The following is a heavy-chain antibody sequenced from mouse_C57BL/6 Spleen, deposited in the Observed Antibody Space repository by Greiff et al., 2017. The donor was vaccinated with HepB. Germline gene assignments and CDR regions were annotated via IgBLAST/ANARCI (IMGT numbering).Heavy chain of an antibody. J-gene: IGHJ1*03. CDR1: GYSITSGYS. CDR3: AREATVVATGYFDV. Sequence: EVKLQESGPGLVKPSQSLSLTCSVTGYSITSGYSWNWIRQFPGNKLEWMGYISYDGSNNYNPSLKNRISITRDTSKNQFFLKLNSVTTEDTATYYCAREATVVATGYFDVWGTGTTVTVSS. CDR2: ISYDGSN. D-gene: IGHD1-1*01. V-gene: IGHV3-6*01.